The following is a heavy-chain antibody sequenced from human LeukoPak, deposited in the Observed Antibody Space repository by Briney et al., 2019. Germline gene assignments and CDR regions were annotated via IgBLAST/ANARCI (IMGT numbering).Heavy chain of an antibody. CDR2: IYYSGST. CDR1: GGSISSYY. V-gene: IGHV4-59*01. Sequence: SETLSLTCTVSGGSISSYYWSWIRQPPGKGLEWIGYIYYSGSTNYNPSLKSRVTISVDTSKNQFSLKLSSVTAADTAVYYCVGRDYDILTGRFYYYGMDVWGQGTTVTVSS. D-gene: IGHD3-9*01. CDR3: VGRDYDILTGRFYYYGMDV. J-gene: IGHJ6*02.